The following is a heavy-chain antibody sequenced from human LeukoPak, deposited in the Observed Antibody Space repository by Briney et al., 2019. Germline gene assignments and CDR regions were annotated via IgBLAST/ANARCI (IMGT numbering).Heavy chain of an antibody. D-gene: IGHD3-22*01. CDR3: ARDLGYYYDSSGYFHY. V-gene: IGHV3-21*01. Sequence: GGSLRLSCAASGFTLSSYSMNWVRQAPGKGLEWVSSISSSSSYIYYADSVKGRFTISRDNAKNSLYLQMNSLRAEDTAVYYCARDLGYYYDSSGYFHYWGQGTLVTVSS. CDR1: GFTLSSYS. CDR2: ISSSSSYI. J-gene: IGHJ4*02.